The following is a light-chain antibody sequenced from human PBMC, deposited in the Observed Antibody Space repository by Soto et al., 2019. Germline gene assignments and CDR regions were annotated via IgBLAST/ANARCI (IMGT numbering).Light chain of an antibody. J-gene: IGLJ2*01. CDR2: SND. CDR3: ATWDYSLNAVI. V-gene: IGLV1-47*02. Sequence: QSVLTQPPSASGTPGQRVTISCSGSGSNIGNNFVYWYQKLPGMAPDVLIYSNDQRPSGVPDRFFGSKSGTSASLAISGLRSEDEADYYCATWDYSLNAVIFGGGTKLTVL. CDR1: GSNIGNNF.